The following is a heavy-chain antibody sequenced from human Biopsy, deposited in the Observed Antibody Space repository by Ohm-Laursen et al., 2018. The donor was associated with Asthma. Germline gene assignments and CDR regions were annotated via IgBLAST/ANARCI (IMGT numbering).Heavy chain of an antibody. D-gene: IGHD1-26*01. Sequence: SLRLSCAASGFTFSNYGMHWVRQAPGKGLDWVAVISFDGSNKNYTDSVKGRFTISRDNSRNMLHLQMNSLRAEDTAVYYCAKDVFPGWELRRGPDYWGRGTLVTVSS. CDR3: AKDVFPGWELRRGPDY. J-gene: IGHJ4*02. CDR1: GFTFSNYG. V-gene: IGHV3-30*18. CDR2: ISFDGSNK.